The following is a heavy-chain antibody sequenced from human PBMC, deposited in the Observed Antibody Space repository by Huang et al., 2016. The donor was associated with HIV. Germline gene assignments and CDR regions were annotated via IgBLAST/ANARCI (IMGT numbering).Heavy chain of an antibody. CDR2: RNPNNGNT. J-gene: IGHJ5*02. V-gene: IGHV1-8*01. D-gene: IGHD6-13*01. CDR3: ARSSSSWSNWFDP. Sequence: QVQLVQSGAEVKKPGASVKVSCKASGYTFTSYDINWVRQDTGQGLEWMGWRNPNNGNTGYAQKFQGRVTMTRNTSISTAYMELSSLRSEDTAVYYCARSSSSWSNWFDPWGQGTLVTVSS. CDR1: GYTFTSYD.